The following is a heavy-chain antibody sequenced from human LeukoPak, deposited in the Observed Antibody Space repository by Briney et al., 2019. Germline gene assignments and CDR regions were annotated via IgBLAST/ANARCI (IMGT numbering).Heavy chain of an antibody. CDR2: IKEDGSEK. J-gene: IGHJ4*02. Sequence: PGGSLRLSCAASGLSISNFWTSWVRQAPGKGLEWVAHIKEDGSEKRYVDSVKGRFTISRDSASLYLQMNSLRAEDTAVYYCARAPRGGYSGSYLDYWGQGTLVTVSS. V-gene: IGHV3-7*01. CDR1: GLSISNFW. D-gene: IGHD1-26*01. CDR3: ARAPRGGYSGSYLDY.